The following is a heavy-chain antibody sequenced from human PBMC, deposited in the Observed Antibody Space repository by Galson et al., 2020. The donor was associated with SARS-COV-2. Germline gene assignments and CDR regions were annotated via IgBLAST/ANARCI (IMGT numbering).Heavy chain of an antibody. CDR2: IYTSGST. D-gene: IGHD6-13*01. V-gene: IGHV4-61*09. J-gene: IGHJ5*02. CDR3: ARDKQLVPYWFDP. Sequence: SETLSLTCTVSGGSISSGSYYWSWIRQPAGKGLEWIGHIYTSGSTNYNPSLKSRVTISVDTSKNQFSLKLSSVTAADTAVYYCARDKQLVPYWFDPWGQGTLLTVSS. CDR1: GGSISSGSYY.